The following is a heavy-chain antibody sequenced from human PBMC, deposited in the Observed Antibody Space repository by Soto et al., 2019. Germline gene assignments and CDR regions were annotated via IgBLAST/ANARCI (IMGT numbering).Heavy chain of an antibody. Sequence: PSETLSLTCAVYGGSFSGYYWSWIRQPPGKGLEWIGEINHSGSTNYNPSLKSRVTISVDTSKNQFSLKLSSVTAADTAVYYCARVEVGATWPYYYYGMDVWGQGTTVTVS. CDR2: INHSGST. J-gene: IGHJ6*02. D-gene: IGHD1-26*01. V-gene: IGHV4-34*01. CDR3: ARVEVGATWPYYYYGMDV. CDR1: GGSFSGYY.